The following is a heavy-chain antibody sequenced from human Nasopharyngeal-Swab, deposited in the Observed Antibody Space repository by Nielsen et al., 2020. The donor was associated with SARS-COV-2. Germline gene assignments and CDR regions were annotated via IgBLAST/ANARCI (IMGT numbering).Heavy chain of an antibody. CDR1: GFTFSSYA. J-gene: IGHJ4*02. D-gene: IGHD2-15*01. Sequence: GESLKISCAASGFTFSSYAMSWVRQAPGKGLEWVSAISGSGGSTYYADSVKGRFTISRDNSKSTLYLQMNSLRAEDTAVYYWAREPRYCSGGSCYVVYFDYWGQGTLVTVSS. CDR3: AREPRYCSGGSCYVVYFDY. V-gene: IGHV3-23*01. CDR2: ISGSGGST.